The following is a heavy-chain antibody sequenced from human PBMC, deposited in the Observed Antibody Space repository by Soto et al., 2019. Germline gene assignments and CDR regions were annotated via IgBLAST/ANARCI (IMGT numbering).Heavy chain of an antibody. V-gene: IGHV4-39*01. CDR3: ARRECSGGTCSFDP. J-gene: IGHJ5*02. CDR2: IHYTGST. CDR1: GSSISISNYH. Sequence: NPSDTLSLTCTVSGSSISISNYHRAWIRHPPGKWLEWIGSIHYTGSTYYNPSLKSRVTISVDTSKNQFSLKLTSVSAADTAVYYCARRECSGGTCSFDPWGQGTLVTVS. D-gene: IGHD2-15*01.